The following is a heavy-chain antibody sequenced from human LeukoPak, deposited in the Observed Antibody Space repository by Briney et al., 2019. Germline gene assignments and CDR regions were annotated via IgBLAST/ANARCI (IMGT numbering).Heavy chain of an antibody. CDR2: IWFDGSKV. Sequence: GGSLRLSCAASGFTLSTYGMYWVRQAPGKGLEWVAVIWFDGSKVFYTDSVKGRFTISRDNSRNTLYLQMNSLRGDDSAVYFCARAITYSSGWYDYYYILDVWGQGTTVTVSS. CDR3: ARAITYSSGWYDYYYILDV. D-gene: IGHD6-25*01. V-gene: IGHV3-33*07. J-gene: IGHJ6*02. CDR1: GFTLSTYG.